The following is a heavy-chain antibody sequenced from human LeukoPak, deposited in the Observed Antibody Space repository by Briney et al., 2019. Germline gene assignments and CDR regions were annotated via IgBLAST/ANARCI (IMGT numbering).Heavy chain of an antibody. D-gene: IGHD3-22*01. CDR2: IYHTGST. J-gene: IGHJ4*02. CDR1: GYSISSGYY. CDR3: ARRTYYYDSSGYQKTGEVDY. V-gene: IGHV4-38-2*01. Sequence: SETLSLTCFVSGYSISSGYYWGWIRQPPGKGLEWLGSIYHTGSTYYNPSLKSRVTISVDTSKNQFSLKLSSVTAADTAVYYCARRTYYYDSSGYQKTGEVDYWGQGTLVTVSS.